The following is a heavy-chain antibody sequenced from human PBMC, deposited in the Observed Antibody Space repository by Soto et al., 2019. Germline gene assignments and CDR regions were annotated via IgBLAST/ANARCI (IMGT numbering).Heavy chain of an antibody. D-gene: IGHD6-19*01. CDR1: GYTLTELS. V-gene: IGHV1-24*01. J-gene: IGHJ6*02. CDR3: ATTKREKKWLVKYYYGMDV. Sequence: ASVKVSCKVSGYTLTELSMHWVRQAPGKGLEWMGGFDPEDGETIYAQKFQGRVTMTEDTSTDTAYMELSSLRSEDTAVYYCATTKREKKWLVKYYYGMDVWGQGTTVTVSS. CDR2: FDPEDGET.